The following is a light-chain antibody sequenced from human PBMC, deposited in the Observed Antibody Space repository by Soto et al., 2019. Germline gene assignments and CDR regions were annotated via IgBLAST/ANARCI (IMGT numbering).Light chain of an antibody. CDR1: SSNIGAGYD. V-gene: IGLV1-40*01. CDR3: QSYDSSLSGWV. CDR2: GNS. Sequence: QSVLTQPPSVSGAPGQRVTISCTGSSSNIGAGYDVHWYQQLPGTAPKFVIYGNSNRPSGVPDRFSGSKSGTSASLAITGLQAEDEADYYCQSYDSSLSGWVFGGGTQLTVL. J-gene: IGLJ3*02.